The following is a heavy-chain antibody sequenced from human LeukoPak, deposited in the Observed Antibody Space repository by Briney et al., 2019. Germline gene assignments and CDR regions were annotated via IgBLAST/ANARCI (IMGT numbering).Heavy chain of an antibody. D-gene: IGHD6-13*01. CDR2: ISGSGGST. CDR1: GFTFSSYA. CDR3: AKDLSSSSWYRNWFDP. J-gene: IGHJ5*02. V-gene: IGHV3-23*01. Sequence: GGSLRLSCAASGFTFSSYAMSWVRQAPGKGLEWVSAISGSGGSTYYADSVKGRFTISRDNSKNTLYLQMNSLRAEDTAVYYCAKDLSSSSWYRNWFDPWGQGTLVTVSS.